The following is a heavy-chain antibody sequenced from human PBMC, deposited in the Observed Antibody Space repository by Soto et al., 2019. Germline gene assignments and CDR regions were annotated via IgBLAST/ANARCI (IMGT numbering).Heavy chain of an antibody. CDR2: IIPIFGTA. D-gene: IGHD2-15*01. CDR3: ARSGPLRSIVVVVAAQYYYYYGMDV. Sequence: QVQLVQSGAEVKKPGSSVKVSCKASGGTFSSYAISWVRQAPGQGLEWMGGIIPIFGTANYAQKFQGRVTITADKSTSTAYMELSSLRSEDTAVYYCARSGPLRSIVVVVAAQYYYYYGMDVWGQGTTVTVSS. V-gene: IGHV1-69*06. CDR1: GGTFSSYA. J-gene: IGHJ6*02.